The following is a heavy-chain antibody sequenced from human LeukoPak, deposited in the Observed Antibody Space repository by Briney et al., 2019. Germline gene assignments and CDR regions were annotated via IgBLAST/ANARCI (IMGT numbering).Heavy chain of an antibody. Sequence: GGSVKVSCKASGYTFTGYYMHWVRQAPGQGLEWMGGIIPIFGTANYAQKFQGRVTITTDESTSTAYMELSSLRSEDTAVYYCASAAVSSIAARLDYWGQGTLVTVSS. J-gene: IGHJ4*02. CDR3: ASAAVSSIAARLDY. CDR1: GYTFTGYY. V-gene: IGHV1-69*05. D-gene: IGHD6-6*01. CDR2: IIPIFGTA.